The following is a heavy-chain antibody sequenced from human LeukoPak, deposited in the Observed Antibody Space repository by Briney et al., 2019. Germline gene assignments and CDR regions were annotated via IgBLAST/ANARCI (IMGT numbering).Heavy chain of an antibody. J-gene: IGHJ4*02. CDR1: GFTFSSYS. CDR2: ISSSSSYI. Sequence: GGSLRLSCAASGFTFSSYSMNWVRQAPGKGLEWASSISSSSSYIYYADSVKGRFTISRDNAKNSLYLQMNSLRAEDTAVHYCARDHSSGWYGYWGQGTLVTVSS. V-gene: IGHV3-21*01. D-gene: IGHD6-19*01. CDR3: ARDHSSGWYGY.